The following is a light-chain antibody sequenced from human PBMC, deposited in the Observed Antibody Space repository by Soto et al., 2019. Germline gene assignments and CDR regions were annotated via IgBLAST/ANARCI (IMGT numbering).Light chain of an antibody. CDR3: QQHNHPPST. Sequence: PDTLSLSPGERATLSCRASQTVSSNYLAWSQQRPGQAPRLLIYGASTRAAGIPDRFSGSGSGTDLARTITRLEPEDSALDFYQQHNHPPSTFGQGTRLEIK. V-gene: IGKV3-20*01. CDR1: QTVSSNY. CDR2: GAS. J-gene: IGKJ2*01.